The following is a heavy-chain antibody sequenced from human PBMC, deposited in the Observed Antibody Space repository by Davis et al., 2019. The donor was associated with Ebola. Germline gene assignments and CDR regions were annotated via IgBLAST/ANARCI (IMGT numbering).Heavy chain of an antibody. CDR3: ARDGKSITIFGVVINEDYYYYGMDV. V-gene: IGHV3-33*01. D-gene: IGHD3-3*01. Sequence: GGSLRLSCAASGFTFSSYGMHWVRQAPGKGLEWVAVIWYDGSNKYYADSVKGRFTISRDNSKNTLYLQMNSLRAEDTAVYYCARDGKSITIFGVVINEDYYYYGMDVWGQGTTVTVSS. CDR2: IWYDGSNK. J-gene: IGHJ6*02. CDR1: GFTFSSYG.